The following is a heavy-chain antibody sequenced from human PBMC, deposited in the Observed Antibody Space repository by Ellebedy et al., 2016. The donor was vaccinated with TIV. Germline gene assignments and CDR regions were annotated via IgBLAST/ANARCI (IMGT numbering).Heavy chain of an antibody. CDR2: IYQDGGVQ. CDR1: GFSFRSYW. CDR3: ARRGSYGDYAVQINSWFDT. J-gene: IGHJ5*02. Sequence: GESLKISCAASGFSFRSYWMGWVRQAPGKGLEWVANIYQDGGVQYYVDSVKGRFTISRDNADNSLFLQMNRLRPEDKAVYFCARRGSYGDYAVQINSWFDTWGRGTLVAVSS. D-gene: IGHD4-17*01. V-gene: IGHV3-7*01.